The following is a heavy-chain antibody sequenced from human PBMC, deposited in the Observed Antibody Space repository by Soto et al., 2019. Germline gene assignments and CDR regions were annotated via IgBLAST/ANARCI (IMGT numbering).Heavy chain of an antibody. D-gene: IGHD3-22*01. CDR1: GYTFTGYY. CDR2: INPNSGGT. V-gene: IGHV1-2*04. Sequence: ASVKVSCKASGYTFTGYYMHWVRQAPGQGLEWMGWINPNSGGTNYAQKFQGWVTMTRDTSISTAYMELSRLRSDDTAVYYCGRGVIVVSQRNWFDPWGQGTLVTVSS. CDR3: GRGVIVVSQRNWFDP. J-gene: IGHJ5*02.